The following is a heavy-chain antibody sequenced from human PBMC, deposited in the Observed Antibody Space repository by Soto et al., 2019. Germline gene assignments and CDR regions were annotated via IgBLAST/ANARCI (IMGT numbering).Heavy chain of an antibody. J-gene: IGHJ3*02. D-gene: IGHD2-15*01. CDR3: AKWTDTVIEAALAGGAFDI. CDR2: ISASGATT. CDR1: GFSFSTYA. V-gene: IGHV3-23*01. Sequence: GGSLRLSCVASGFSFSTYALTWVRQAPGKGLEWVSGISASGATTYYADSVKGRFTISRDNSKNTVFLQMTSLRAEDTALYYCAKWTDTVIEAALAGGAFDIWGQGTMVTVSS.